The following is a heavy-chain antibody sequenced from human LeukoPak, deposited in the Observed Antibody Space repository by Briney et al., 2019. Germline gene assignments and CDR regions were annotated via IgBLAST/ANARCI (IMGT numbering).Heavy chain of an antibody. CDR2: MNPNSGNT. V-gene: IGHV1-8*01. CDR3: ARGRRIQLWFTETLPGY. CDR1: GYPFTSYD. D-gene: IGHD5-18*01. J-gene: IGHJ4*02. Sequence: ASVKVSCKASGYPFTSYDINWVRQATGQGLEWMGWMNPNSGNTGYAQKFQGRVTMTRNTSISTAYMELSSLRSEDTAVYYCARGRRIQLWFTETLPGYWGQGTLVTVSS.